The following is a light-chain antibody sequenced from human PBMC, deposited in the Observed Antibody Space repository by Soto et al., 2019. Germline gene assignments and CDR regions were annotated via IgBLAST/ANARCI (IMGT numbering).Light chain of an antibody. J-gene: IGKJ1*01. Sequence: EIVLTQSPGILSLSPGEGATLSCRASQTVDRNYFAWYQQKPGQAPRLLIYGISSRATGIPDRFRGSGSGTDFTLTISRLEPEDFAVYYCQQYGSSPRTFVQGTKVDIK. CDR1: QTVDRNY. CDR3: QQYGSSPRT. V-gene: IGKV3-20*01. CDR2: GIS.